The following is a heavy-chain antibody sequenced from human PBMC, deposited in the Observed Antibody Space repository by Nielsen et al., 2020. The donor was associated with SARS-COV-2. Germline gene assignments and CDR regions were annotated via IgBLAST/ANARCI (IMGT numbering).Heavy chain of an antibody. Sequence: WIRQPPGKGLEWIGEINHWGNTNYHPSLKSRVTISVDKSKNQFSLKLSSVTAADTAVYYCAREEAYYYDSSGYYYGYYYYGMDVWGQGTTVTVSS. CDR3: AREEAYYYDSSGYYYGYYYYGMDV. J-gene: IGHJ6*02. D-gene: IGHD3-22*01. V-gene: IGHV4-34*01. CDR2: INHWGNT.